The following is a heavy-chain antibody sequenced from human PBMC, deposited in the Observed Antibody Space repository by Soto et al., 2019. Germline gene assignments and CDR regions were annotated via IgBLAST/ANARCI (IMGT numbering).Heavy chain of an antibody. V-gene: IGHV4-31*03. D-gene: IGHD3-9*01. CDR3: ARANPYYDILTGYYGWGYWFDP. CDR2: IYYSGST. Sequence: QVQLQESGPGLVKPSQTLSLTCTVSGGSISSGGYYWSWIRQHPGKGLEWIGYIYYSGSTYYNPSLKSRVTISVDTSKNQFSLKLSSVTAADTAVYYCARANPYYDILTGYYGWGYWFDPWGQGTLVTVSS. CDR1: GGSISSGGYY. J-gene: IGHJ5*02.